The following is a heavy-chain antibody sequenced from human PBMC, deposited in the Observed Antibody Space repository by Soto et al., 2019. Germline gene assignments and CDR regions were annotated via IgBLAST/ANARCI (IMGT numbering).Heavy chain of an antibody. D-gene: IGHD6-13*01. CDR2: IYYSGST. Sequence: SGTLSLTFTVSGGSISMYYLTWSRQPPGKGLEWIGYIYYSGSTNYNPSLKSRVTISVDPSKHQCSLNLSSVTAADPAAYYCARDRAAADLNWFDPRGQGTLVTVS. CDR3: ARDRAAADLNWFDP. J-gene: IGHJ5*02. CDR1: GGSISMYY. V-gene: IGHV4-59*01.